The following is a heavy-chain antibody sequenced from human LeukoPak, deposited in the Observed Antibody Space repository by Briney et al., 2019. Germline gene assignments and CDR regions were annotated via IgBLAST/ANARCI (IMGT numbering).Heavy chain of an antibody. Sequence: ASVKVSCKASGYTYRSYGISWVRQAPGQGLVWMGRINPNSGGTNYAQKFQGRVTMTRDTSISTAYMELSRLRSDDTAVYYCARGKRGQQSFDYWGQGTLVTVSS. CDR1: GYTYRSYG. CDR3: ARGKRGQQSFDY. D-gene: IGHD3-16*01. J-gene: IGHJ4*02. V-gene: IGHV1-2*06. CDR2: INPNSGGT.